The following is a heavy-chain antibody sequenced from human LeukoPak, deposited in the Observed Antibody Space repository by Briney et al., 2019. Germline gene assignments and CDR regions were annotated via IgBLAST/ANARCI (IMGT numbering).Heavy chain of an antibody. J-gene: IGHJ4*02. V-gene: IGHV3-30*02. D-gene: IGHD1-26*01. CDR3: AKDQYGYSGSSFFDY. Sequence: GGSLRLSCTASGFIFNTYVMHWVRQAPGKGLEWLAFIRYDGSNKNYADSVKGRFTISRDNSKNTLYLQMNSLRAEDTAVYYCAKDQYGYSGSSFFDYWGQGTLVAVSS. CDR2: IRYDGSNK. CDR1: GFIFNTYV.